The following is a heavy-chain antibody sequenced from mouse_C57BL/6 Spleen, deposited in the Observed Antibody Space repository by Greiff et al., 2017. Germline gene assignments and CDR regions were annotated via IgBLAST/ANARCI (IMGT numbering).Heavy chain of an antibody. Sequence: AQLQQSGAELVKPGASVKISCKASGYAFSSYWMNWVKQRPGKGLEWIGQIYPGDGDTNYNGKFKGKATLTADKSSSTAYMQLSSLTSEDSAVYFCARRDLGDYYAMDYWGQGTSVTVSS. J-gene: IGHJ4*01. CDR1: GYAFSSYW. CDR3: ARRDLGDYYAMDY. CDR2: IYPGDGDT. V-gene: IGHV1-80*01.